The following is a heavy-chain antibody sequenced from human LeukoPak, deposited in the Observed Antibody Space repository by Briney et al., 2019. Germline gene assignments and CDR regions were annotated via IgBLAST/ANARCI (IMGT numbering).Heavy chain of an antibody. D-gene: IGHD1-14*01. CDR1: GFTFSSYS. CDR3: ARVGPPPINIFDY. J-gene: IGHJ4*02. Sequence: KPGGSLRLSCAASGFTFSSYSMNWVRQAPGKGLEWVSSISSSSYIYYADSVKVRCTISRDNAKNSLYLQMNSLRAEDTAVYYCARVGPPPINIFDYWGQGTLVTVSS. CDR2: ISSSSYI. V-gene: IGHV3-21*01.